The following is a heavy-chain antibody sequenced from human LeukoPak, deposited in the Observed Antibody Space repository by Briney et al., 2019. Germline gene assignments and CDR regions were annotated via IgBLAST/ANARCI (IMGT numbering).Heavy chain of an antibody. V-gene: IGHV4-34*01. CDR2: INHSGST. Sequence: SETLSLTCAVYGGSFSGYYWSWIRQPPGKGLEWIGEINHSGSTNYNPSLKSRVTISVDTSKNQFSLKLSSVTAADTAVYYCARPLGRSSSWYYWGQGTLVTVPS. CDR3: ARPLGRSSSWYY. CDR1: GGSFSGYY. J-gene: IGHJ4*02. D-gene: IGHD6-13*01.